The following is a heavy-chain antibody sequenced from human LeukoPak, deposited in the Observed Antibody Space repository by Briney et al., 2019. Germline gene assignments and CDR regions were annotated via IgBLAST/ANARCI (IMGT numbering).Heavy chain of an antibody. Sequence: SETLSLTCTVSGGSISSYYWSWIRLPPGKGLEWIGYIYYSGSTNYNPSLKSRVTISVDTSKNQFSLKLSSVAAADTAVYYCARRGYLKGVFDYWGQGTLVTVSS. CDR2: IYYSGST. J-gene: IGHJ4*02. CDR3: ARRGYLKGVFDY. CDR1: GGSISSYY. D-gene: IGHD3-22*01. V-gene: IGHV4-59*01.